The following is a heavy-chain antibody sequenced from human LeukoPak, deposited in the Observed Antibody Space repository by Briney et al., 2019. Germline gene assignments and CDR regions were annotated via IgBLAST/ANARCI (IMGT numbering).Heavy chain of an antibody. CDR3: ARDVEPAAPEYFQH. V-gene: IGHV3-15*01. CDR2: IKSKTDGGTT. D-gene: IGHD2-2*01. CDR1: GFTFSNAW. Sequence: GGSLRLSCAASGFTFSNAWMSGVRQAPGKGLEWVGRIKSKTDGGTTDYAAPVKGRFTISRDNSKNTLYLQMNSLRAEDTAVYYCARDVEPAAPEYFQHWGQGTLVTVSS. J-gene: IGHJ1*01.